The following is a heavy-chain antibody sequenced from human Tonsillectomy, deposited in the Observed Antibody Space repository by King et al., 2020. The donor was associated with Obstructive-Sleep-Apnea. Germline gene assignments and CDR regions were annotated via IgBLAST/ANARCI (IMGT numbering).Heavy chain of an antibody. V-gene: IGHV4-59*01. D-gene: IGHD4-17*01. CDR3: AGDYGDYKVDY. J-gene: IGHJ4*01. CDR2: IDYTGNT. Sequence: QLQESGPRLVKPWENLFLTCTVSGGSFGAYYWSGILLPPGGGLEWIGNIDYTGNTNYNPSLKSRITMSVDTSKKQFSLKLRSVTAADTAVYFCAGDYGDYKVDYWGQGSLVTVSS. CDR1: GGSFGAYY.